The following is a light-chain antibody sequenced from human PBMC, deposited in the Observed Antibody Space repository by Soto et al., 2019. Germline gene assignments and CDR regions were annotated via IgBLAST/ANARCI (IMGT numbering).Light chain of an antibody. CDR2: DVS. J-gene: IGLJ1*01. CDR1: SSDVGGYNS. V-gene: IGLV2-11*01. Sequence: LTQPRSVSGSPGQSVTISCTGTSSDVGGYNSVSWYQRHPDKAPKFMIYDVSKRPSGVPDRFSGSKSGNTASLTISGLQAEDEADYYCCSYAGSDTHYVFGTGTKVTVL. CDR3: CSYAGSDTHYV.